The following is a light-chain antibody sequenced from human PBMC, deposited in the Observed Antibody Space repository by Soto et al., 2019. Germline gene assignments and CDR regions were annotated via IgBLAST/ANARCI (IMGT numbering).Light chain of an antibody. Sequence: QSVLTQPASVSGSPGQSITISCTGTSSDVGGYNYVSWYQQHPGKAPKLMIYDVSNRPSGVSNRFSGSKSGNTASLTISGHQAEDEADYYCSSYTSSSTLTVFGTGTKLTVL. V-gene: IGLV2-14*01. CDR1: SSDVGGYNY. CDR3: SSYTSSSTLTV. J-gene: IGLJ1*01. CDR2: DVS.